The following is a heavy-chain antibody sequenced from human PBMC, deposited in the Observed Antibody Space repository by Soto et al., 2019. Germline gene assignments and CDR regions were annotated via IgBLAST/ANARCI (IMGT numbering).Heavy chain of an antibody. D-gene: IGHD6-19*01. CDR1: GGHCGSYG. V-gene: IGHV3-23*01. J-gene: IGHJ4*02. CDR2: ITGSGGST. Sequence: GVLLRVSEAAVGGHCGSYGGSWVLKAPGKGLEWVSAITGSGGSTYYAYSVKGRFTISRDNSKSTLYLQMNSLSAEDTAVYQRAKIEFGAVAGTDYWRQGTLVTVSS. CDR3: AKIEFGAVAGTDY.